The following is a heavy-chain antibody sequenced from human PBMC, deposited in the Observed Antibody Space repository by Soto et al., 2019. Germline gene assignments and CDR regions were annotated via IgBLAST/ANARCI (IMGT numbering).Heavy chain of an antibody. J-gene: IGHJ4*02. CDR3: ARHFESSGYYPDF. CDR1: GYTFSLYW. Sequence: PAESLKISCQASGYTFSLYWIDWVRQMSGKGLEWMGNIYPDDSDTSNNSSFQGQVTISADRSNSTAYLQWGSLRASDTAMYFCARHFESSGYYPDFWGQGTRVTVSS. D-gene: IGHD3-22*01. CDR2: IYPDDSDT. V-gene: IGHV5-51*01.